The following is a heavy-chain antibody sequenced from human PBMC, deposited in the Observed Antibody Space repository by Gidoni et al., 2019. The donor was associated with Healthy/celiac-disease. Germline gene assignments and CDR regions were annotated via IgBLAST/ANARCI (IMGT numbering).Heavy chain of an antibody. CDR2: IIPIFGTA. Sequence: SCQASGGTFSSYAISWVRQAPGQGLEWMGGIIPIFGTANYAQKFQGRVTITADESTSTAYMELSSLRSEDTAVYYCARFDKTDYYYYGMDVWGQGTTVTVSS. CDR1: GGTFSSYA. J-gene: IGHJ6*02. CDR3: ARFDKTDYYYYGMDV. V-gene: IGHV1-69*01.